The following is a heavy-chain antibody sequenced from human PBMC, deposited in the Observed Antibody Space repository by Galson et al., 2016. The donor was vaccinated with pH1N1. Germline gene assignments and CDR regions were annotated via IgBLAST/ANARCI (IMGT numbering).Heavy chain of an antibody. CDR3: ARGGYCSGGSCYDVFDY. V-gene: IGHV1-69*05. Sequence: SVKVSCKASGGTFSSFGISWVRQAPGQGLEWMGGIIGMFAKTNYAQKFQGRVTMTRNTSISTAYMELSSLRSEDTAVYYCARGGYCSGGSCYDVFDYWGQGALVIVSS. CDR2: IIGMFAKT. D-gene: IGHD2-15*01. J-gene: IGHJ4*02. CDR1: GGTFSSFG.